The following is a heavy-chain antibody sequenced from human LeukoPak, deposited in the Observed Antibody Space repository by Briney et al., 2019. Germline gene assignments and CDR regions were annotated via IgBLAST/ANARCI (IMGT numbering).Heavy chain of an antibody. CDR3: ATVISHWELLHFDY. CDR1: GYTLTELS. Sequence: ASVKVSCKVSGYTLTELSIHWVRQAPGKGLEWMGGFDLEDGETIYAQNFQGRVTMTEDTSTDTAYMELSSLRSEDTAVYYCATVISHWELLHFDYWGQGTLVTVSS. J-gene: IGHJ4*02. D-gene: IGHD1-26*01. CDR2: FDLEDGET. V-gene: IGHV1-24*01.